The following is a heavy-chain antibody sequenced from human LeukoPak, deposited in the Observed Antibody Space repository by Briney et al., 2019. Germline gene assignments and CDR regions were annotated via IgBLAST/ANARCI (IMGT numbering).Heavy chain of an antibody. J-gene: IGHJ5*02. CDR3: ARDYDSSGYPPWFDP. CDR1: GFTFSSYG. CDR2: IRYDGSNK. D-gene: IGHD3-22*01. V-gene: IGHV3-30*02. Sequence: GESLRLSCAASGFTFSSYGMHWVRQVPGKGLEWVAFIRYDGSNKYYADSVKGRFTISRDNSKNTLYLQMNSLRAEDTAVYYCARDYDSSGYPPWFDPWGQGTLVTVSS.